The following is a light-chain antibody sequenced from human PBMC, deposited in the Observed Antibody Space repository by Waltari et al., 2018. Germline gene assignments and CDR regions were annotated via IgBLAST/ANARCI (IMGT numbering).Light chain of an antibody. V-gene: IGLV3-25*03. CDR1: ALPKQH. Sequence: SYELTQPPSVSVSPGQTARITCTGDALPKQHLYWYQQKTGQAPLLGIYQDSERPSGIPERFSGSTSGTTGTLTISGVQAEDEADYYCQSADSSDTYVLFGGGTKVTVL. CDR2: QDS. CDR3: QSADSSDTYVL. J-gene: IGLJ3*02.